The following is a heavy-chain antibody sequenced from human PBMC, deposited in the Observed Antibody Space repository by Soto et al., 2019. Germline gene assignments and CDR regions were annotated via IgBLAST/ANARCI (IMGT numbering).Heavy chain of an antibody. V-gene: IGHV4-31*03. D-gene: IGHD3-22*01. CDR3: ARGPTVVGGYYLEGNWFDP. J-gene: IGHJ5*02. CDR1: GGSISSGGYY. Sequence: SETLSLTCTVPGGSISSGGYYWSWIHQHPGKGLEWIGYIYYSVSTYYNPSLKSRVTISVDTSKNQFSLKLSSVTAADTAVYYCARGPTVVGGYYLEGNWFDPWGQGTPDTVSS. CDR2: IYYSVST.